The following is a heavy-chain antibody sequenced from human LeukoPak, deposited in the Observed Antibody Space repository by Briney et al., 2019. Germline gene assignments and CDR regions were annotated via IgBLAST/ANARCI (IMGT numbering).Heavy chain of an antibody. J-gene: IGHJ5*02. D-gene: IGHD3-3*01. Sequence: SETLSLTCAVYGGSFSGYYWSWIRQPPGKGLEWIGEINHSGSTNYNPSLKSQVTISVDTSKNQFSLKLSSVTAADTAVYYCARGERWADFWSGYYNNWFDPWGQGTLVTVSS. CDR3: ARGERWADFWSGYYNNWFDP. CDR1: GGSFSGYY. CDR2: INHSGST. V-gene: IGHV4-34*01.